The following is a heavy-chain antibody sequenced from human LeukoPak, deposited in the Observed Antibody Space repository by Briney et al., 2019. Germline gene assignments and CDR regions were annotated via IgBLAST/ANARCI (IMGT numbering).Heavy chain of an antibody. J-gene: IGHJ4*02. V-gene: IGHV1-69*06. CDR2: IIPIFGTA. Sequence: SVKVSCKASGGTFSSYAISWVRQAPGQGLEWMGGIIPIFGTANYAQKFQGRVTITADKSTSTAYMELSSLRSEDTAVYYCASSLLIRDGPTIMGGYFDYWGQGTLVTVSS. CDR1: GGTFSSYA. D-gene: IGHD5-24*01. CDR3: ASSLLIRDGPTIMGGYFDY.